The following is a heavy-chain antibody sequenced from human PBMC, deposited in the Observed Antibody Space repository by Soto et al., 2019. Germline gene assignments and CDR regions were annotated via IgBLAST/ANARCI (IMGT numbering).Heavy chain of an antibody. V-gene: IGHV3-23*01. CDR3: AKDRYGDYAFDY. CDR1: GFTFTSYA. CDR2: ISGSGGST. D-gene: IGHD4-17*01. J-gene: IGHJ4*02. Sequence: PVGSLRLSCAASGFTFTSYAMSWVRQAPGKGLEWVSAISGSGGSTYYADSVKGRFTISRDNSKNTLFLQMNSLRAEDTAVYYCAKDRYGDYAFDYWGQGTLVTVSS.